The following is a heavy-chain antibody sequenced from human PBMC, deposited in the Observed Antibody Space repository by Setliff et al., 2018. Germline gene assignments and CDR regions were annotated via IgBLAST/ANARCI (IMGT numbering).Heavy chain of an antibody. Sequence: ASVKVSCKASGYTFRSYAMNWVRRAPGQGLEWMGWINTNTGNPTYAQGFTGRFVFSLDTSVSTTYLQISSLKAEDTAVYYCARGGGIITIFGVVTSDYYYYMDVWGTGTTVTVSS. J-gene: IGHJ6*03. CDR2: INTNTGNP. D-gene: IGHD3-3*01. CDR3: ARGGGIITIFGVVTSDYYYYMDV. V-gene: IGHV7-4-1*02. CDR1: GYTFRSYA.